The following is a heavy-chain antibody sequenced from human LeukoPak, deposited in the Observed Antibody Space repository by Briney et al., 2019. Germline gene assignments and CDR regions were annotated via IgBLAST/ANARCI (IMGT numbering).Heavy chain of an antibody. D-gene: IGHD6-13*01. Sequence: GSVKVSCTASGYTFTGYYMHWVRQAPGQGLEWMGWINPNSGGTNYAQKLQGRVTMTRDTSISTAYMELSSLRSDDTAVYYCATNLRIAASLIVWGQGTLVTVSS. CDR3: ATNLRIAASLIV. V-gene: IGHV1-2*02. CDR1: GYTFTGYY. J-gene: IGHJ4*02. CDR2: INPNSGGT.